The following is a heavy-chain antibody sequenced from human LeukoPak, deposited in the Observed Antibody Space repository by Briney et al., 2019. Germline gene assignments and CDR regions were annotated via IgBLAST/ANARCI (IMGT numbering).Heavy chain of an antibody. V-gene: IGHV3-7*01. CDR1: GFTFSSYW. J-gene: IGHJ4*02. Sequence: GGSLRLSCAASGFTFSSYWMSWVRQGPGKGLEWLANIKQDGSERYYVDSVKGRFTISRDNGKNSLYVQMNNLRAEDTAVYYCARSNRRGLINGFGYYFNYWGQGTLVTVSS. D-gene: IGHD3-10*01. CDR2: IKQDGSER. CDR3: ARSNRRGLINGFGYYFNY.